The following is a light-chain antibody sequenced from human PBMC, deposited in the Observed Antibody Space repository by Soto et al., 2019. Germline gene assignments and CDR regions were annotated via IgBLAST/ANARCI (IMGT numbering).Light chain of an antibody. CDR1: QNIRTY. V-gene: IGKV1-39*01. CDR3: QQGHSTPYT. J-gene: IGKJ2*01. CDR2: SAS. Sequence: DIPMTQSPYSLSASLGDSVTITCRASQNIRTYLNWYQQKPGRAPKLLIHSASALPSGVPSRFSGSGSGTEFTLTMSGLQPEDFASYYCQQGHSTPYTFGQGTKVEIK.